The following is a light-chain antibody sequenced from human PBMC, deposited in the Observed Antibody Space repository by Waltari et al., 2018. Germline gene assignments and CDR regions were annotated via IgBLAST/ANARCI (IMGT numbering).Light chain of an antibody. Sequence: QSVLTQPPSASETPGQRVTIACSGSSSNIGSNAVNWYQQFPGTAPKLLIYNNKQRPSGVPDRCSGSKSGTSASLAISGLQAEDEAGDYCAAWDDSLNGLVVGGGTKLTVL. CDR2: NNK. J-gene: IGLJ2*01. V-gene: IGLV1-44*01. CDR3: AAWDDSLNGLV. CDR1: SSNIGSNA.